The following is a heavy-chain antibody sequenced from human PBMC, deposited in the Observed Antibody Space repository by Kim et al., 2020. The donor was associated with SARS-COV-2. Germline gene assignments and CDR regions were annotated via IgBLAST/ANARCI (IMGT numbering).Heavy chain of an antibody. J-gene: IGHJ4*02. D-gene: IGHD3-16*01. CDR3: ARRGGEVGYFDY. Sequence: ASVKVSCKASGYNFIAYYIHWVRQAPGQGLEWMGRVNAANGVPSYPQKFQGRVTMTTDTSITTAYLELSSLTSDDTVTYFCARRGGEVGYFDYWGQGTPVTVSS. V-gene: IGHV1-2*05. CDR1: GYNFIAYY. CDR2: VNAANGVP.